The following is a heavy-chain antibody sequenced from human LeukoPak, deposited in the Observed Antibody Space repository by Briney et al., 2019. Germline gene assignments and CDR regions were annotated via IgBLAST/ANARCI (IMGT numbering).Heavy chain of an antibody. Sequence: SVKVSCKASGDTFDTYTISWVRQVPGQGLEWMGGFIPAFNTAHYARKFQGRVTITMDASTTTDFMEMSSLRFEDTAVYYCGRDKGLTGDTCAFDIWGQGTMVTVSS. CDR1: GDTFDTYT. J-gene: IGHJ3*02. CDR3: GRDKGLTGDTCAFDI. CDR2: FIPAFNTA. V-gene: IGHV1-69*05. D-gene: IGHD7-27*01.